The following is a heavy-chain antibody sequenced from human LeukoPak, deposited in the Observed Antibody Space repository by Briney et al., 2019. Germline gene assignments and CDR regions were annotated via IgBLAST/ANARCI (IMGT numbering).Heavy chain of an antibody. CDR2: INPNSGGT. CDR1: GYTFTGYY. D-gene: IGHD3-3*01. Sequence: ASVKVSCKASGYTFTGYYMHWVRQAPGQGLEWMGRINPNSGGTNYAQKFQGRVTMTRDTSTSTAYLELSRLRSDDTAVYYCARAEGSTIFGVVTNLYYFDYWGQGTLVTVSS. V-gene: IGHV1-2*06. J-gene: IGHJ4*02. CDR3: ARAEGSTIFGVVTNLYYFDY.